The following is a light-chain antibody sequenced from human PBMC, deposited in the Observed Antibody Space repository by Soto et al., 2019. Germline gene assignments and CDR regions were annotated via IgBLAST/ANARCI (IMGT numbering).Light chain of an antibody. Sequence: EIVMTQSPATLSVSPGERATLSCRASQSVSSNLAWYQQKPGQAPRLLIYGASTRATGIPARFSGSGSGTEFTLTFSSLQSEDFAVYYCKQYNNWPRTFGQGTKV. CDR1: QSVSSN. CDR2: GAS. CDR3: KQYNNWPRT. V-gene: IGKV3-15*01. J-gene: IGKJ1*01.